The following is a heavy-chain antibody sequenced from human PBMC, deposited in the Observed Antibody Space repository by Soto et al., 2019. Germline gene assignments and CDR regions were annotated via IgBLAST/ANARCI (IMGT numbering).Heavy chain of an antibody. V-gene: IGHV3-23*01. Sequence: GGSLRLSFAASGFTFSSYAMSWVRQAPGKGLEWVSAISGSGGSTYYADSVKGRFTISRDNSKDTLYLRMNSLRAEDTAVYYCAKDQVVVLVATGPLYGIDVWGQGTTVTVSS. D-gene: IGHD2-15*01. CDR3: AKDQVVVLVATGPLYGIDV. CDR2: ISGSGGST. CDR1: GFTFSSYA. J-gene: IGHJ6*02.